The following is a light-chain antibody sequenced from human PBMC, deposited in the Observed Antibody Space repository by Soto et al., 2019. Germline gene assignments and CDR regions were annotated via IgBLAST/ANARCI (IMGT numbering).Light chain of an antibody. CDR2: EDT. Sequence: QSALTQPASVSGSPGQSITISCTGTSSDVGSYNRVSWYQKYPGKAPRLMISEDTKRPSGVSNRFSGSKSGNMASLTISGLQAEDEADYYCCAFTSAGTWVFGGGTKLTVL. V-gene: IGLV2-23*01. CDR1: SSDVGSYNR. CDR3: CAFTSAGTWV. J-gene: IGLJ3*02.